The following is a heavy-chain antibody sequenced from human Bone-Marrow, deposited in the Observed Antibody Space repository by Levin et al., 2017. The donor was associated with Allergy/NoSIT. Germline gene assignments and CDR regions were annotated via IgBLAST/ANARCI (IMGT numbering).Heavy chain of an antibody. CDR1: GDSVSGSAYF. CDR2: IYYNGST. J-gene: IGHJ4*02. V-gene: IGHV4-61*08. D-gene: IGHD2-21*02. CDR3: AGSDSRSVFDY. Sequence: ESLKISCTVSGDSVSGSAYFWTWIRQPPGRGLQWIGYIYYNGSTYYNPSLKSRLTFSIDSTKNQFSLKVASVTAADTAIYYCAGSDSRSVFDYWGQGTLLTVSS.